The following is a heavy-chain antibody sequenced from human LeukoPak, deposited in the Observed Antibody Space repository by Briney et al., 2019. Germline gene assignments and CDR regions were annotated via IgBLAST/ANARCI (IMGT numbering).Heavy chain of an antibody. CDR1: GYTFTGYY. CDR2: INPNSGGT. D-gene: IGHD3/OR15-3a*01. J-gene: IGHJ2*01. V-gene: IGHV1-2*02. CDR3: ARSPSFGRHWYFDL. Sequence: ASVKVSCKASGYTFTGYYMHWVRQAPGQGFEWMGWINPNSGGTNYAQKFQGRVTMTRDTSISTAYMELSRLRSDDTAVYYCARSPSFGRHWYFDLWGRGTLVTVSS.